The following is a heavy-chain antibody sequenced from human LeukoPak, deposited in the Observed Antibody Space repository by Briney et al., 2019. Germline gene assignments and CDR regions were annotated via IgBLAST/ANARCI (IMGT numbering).Heavy chain of an antibody. CDR2: LYYSGST. D-gene: IGHD6-13*01. Sequence: SETLSLTCTVAGDSISSSTSYWAWIRQSPGKGLEWIGSLYYSGSTYYNTSLKSRLTISIDTSKNQFSLKLNSVTAADTAVYYCARGRAAGNWFDPWGQGTLVTVSS. CDR1: GDSISSSTSY. CDR3: ARGRAAGNWFDP. J-gene: IGHJ5*02. V-gene: IGHV4-39*07.